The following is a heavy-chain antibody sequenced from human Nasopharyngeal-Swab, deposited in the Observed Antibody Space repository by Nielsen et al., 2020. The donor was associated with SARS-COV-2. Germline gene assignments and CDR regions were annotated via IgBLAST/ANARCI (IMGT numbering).Heavy chain of an antibody. Sequence: GGSLRLSCAASGFKFDDYSIHWVRQAPGKGLEWVSSISWNRGSLAYAGSVKGRFTISRDNAKNSIYLEMNSLRVEDTALYYCAKDIEGQWLIDYYGMDVWGQGTTVTVS. J-gene: IGHJ6*02. V-gene: IGHV3-9*01. D-gene: IGHD5-24*01. CDR2: ISWNRGSL. CDR3: AKDIEGQWLIDYYGMDV. CDR1: GFKFDDYS.